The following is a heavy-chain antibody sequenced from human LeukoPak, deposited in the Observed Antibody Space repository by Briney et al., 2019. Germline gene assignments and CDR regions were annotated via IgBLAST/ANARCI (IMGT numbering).Heavy chain of an antibody. V-gene: IGHV4-31*03. CDR3: ASANTAYDSSGYYDY. D-gene: IGHD3-22*01. CDR2: IFYSGNT. J-gene: IGHJ4*02. CDR1: GGSVSSDDYY. Sequence: SQTLSLTCTVSGGSVSSDDYYWSWIRHHPGKGLEWIGYIFYSGNTHYNPSLKSRVTISVDTSKNQFSLKLSSVTAADTAVYYCASANTAYDSSGYYDYWGQGTLVTVSS.